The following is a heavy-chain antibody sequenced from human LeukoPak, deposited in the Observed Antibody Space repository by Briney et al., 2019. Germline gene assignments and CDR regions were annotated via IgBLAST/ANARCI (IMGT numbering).Heavy chain of an antibody. Sequence: GASVKVSCKASGYTFTSYDINWVRQATGQGLEWMGWMNPNSGNTGYAQKFQGRVTITRNTSISTAYMELSSLRSEDTAVYYCATMSWDSGSPFDYWGQGTLVTVSS. J-gene: IGHJ4*02. CDR2: MNPNSGNT. CDR3: ATMSWDSGSPFDY. CDR1: GYTFTSYD. V-gene: IGHV1-8*03. D-gene: IGHD1-26*01.